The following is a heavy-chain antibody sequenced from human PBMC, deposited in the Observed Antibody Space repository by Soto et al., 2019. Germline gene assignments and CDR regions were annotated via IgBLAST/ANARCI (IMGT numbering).Heavy chain of an antibody. CDR2: IYYSGTT. CDR3: ASPKIAFYNWFDP. Sequence: PSETLSLTCAVSGYSISSSNWWGWIRQPPGKGLEWIGYIYYSGTTNYNPSLKSRVTISVDTSKNQFSLKLSSVTAADTAVYYCASPKIAFYNWFDPWGQGTLVTVSS. J-gene: IGHJ5*02. CDR1: GYSISSSNW. V-gene: IGHV4-28*01. D-gene: IGHD3-3*02.